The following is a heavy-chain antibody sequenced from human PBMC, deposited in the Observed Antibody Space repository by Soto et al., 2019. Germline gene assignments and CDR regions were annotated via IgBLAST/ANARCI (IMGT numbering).Heavy chain of an antibody. CDR2: IYHDGRT. CDR3: ARETGVQMQVVY. J-gene: IGHJ4*02. Sequence: QVQLQESGPGLVKPSETLSLTCAVSGDSISSDHWWTWVRQPPGKGLEWIGEIYHDGRTNYNPSLKSRGTLSLDKSTNQFSLKLTSVTAADTAVYFCARETGVQMQVVYWGRGTLVTVSS. D-gene: IGHD3-10*01. V-gene: IGHV4-4*02. CDR1: GDSISSDHW.